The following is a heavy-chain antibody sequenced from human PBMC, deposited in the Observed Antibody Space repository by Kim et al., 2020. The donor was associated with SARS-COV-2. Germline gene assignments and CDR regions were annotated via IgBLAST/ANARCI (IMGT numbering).Heavy chain of an antibody. CDR2: IKRDGSEK. CDR3: TSLGAGNY. CDR1: GFTFSNYW. V-gene: IGHV3-7*01. J-gene: IGHJ4*02. D-gene: IGHD1-26*01. Sequence: GGSLRLSCAASGFTFSNYWMSWVRQSPGKGLEWVANIKRDGSEKYYVDSVRGRFTISRDNAQNSLFLQMNSLRVEDTAVYYCTSLGAGNYWGPGTLVTVSP.